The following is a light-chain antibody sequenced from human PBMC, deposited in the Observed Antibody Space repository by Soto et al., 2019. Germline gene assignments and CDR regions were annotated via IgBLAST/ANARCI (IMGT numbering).Light chain of an antibody. CDR2: GSS. Sequence: EIVLTQSPATLSVSPGEGATLSCRASQSVSSDLAWYQHRPGQAPRLLISGSSTRATDIPDRFRGSGSGTVFTLTISSLQSEVFAVYYCQQYADWPRTFGQGTKVEIK. CDR3: QQYADWPRT. V-gene: IGKV3D-15*01. CDR1: QSVSSD. J-gene: IGKJ1*01.